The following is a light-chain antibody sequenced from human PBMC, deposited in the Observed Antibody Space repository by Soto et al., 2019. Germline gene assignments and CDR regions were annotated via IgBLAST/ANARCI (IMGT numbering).Light chain of an antibody. Sequence: EIVLTQSPGTLSLSPGERATLSCRASQSVSSSYLAWYQQKPGQAPRLLIYGASSRATGIPDRFSGSGSGTDFTLTISRLEPEDFAVYYCQQYGSSLLLGQGTKVDIK. CDR2: GAS. V-gene: IGKV3-20*01. CDR3: QQYGSSLL. J-gene: IGKJ1*01. CDR1: QSVSSSY.